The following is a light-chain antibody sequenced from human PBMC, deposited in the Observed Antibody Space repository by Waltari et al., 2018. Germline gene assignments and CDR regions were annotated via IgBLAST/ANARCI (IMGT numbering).Light chain of an antibody. Sequence: EIVVTQSPAALSLSPGDRVTISCRASQSVRNNFAWYQQKPGQAHRLLIFDASTSATGIPARFSGSGSGTEFTLTINTLQSEDFGIYYCQQYDNLITFGQGTRLEIK. V-gene: IGKV3-15*01. CDR2: DAS. CDR1: QSVRNN. CDR3: QQYDNLIT. J-gene: IGKJ5*01.